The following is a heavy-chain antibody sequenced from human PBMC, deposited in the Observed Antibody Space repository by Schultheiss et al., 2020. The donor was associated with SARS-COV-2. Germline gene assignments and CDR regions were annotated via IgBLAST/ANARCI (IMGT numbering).Heavy chain of an antibody. V-gene: IGHV3-73*01. D-gene: IGHD2-21*02. J-gene: IGHJ4*02. CDR2: IRSKANSYAT. CDR1: GFTFSGSA. Sequence: GGSLRLSCAASGFTFSGSAMHWVRQASGKGLEWVGRIRSKANSYATAYAASVKGRFTISRDDSKNTAYLQMNSLKTEDTAVYYCTSCGGDCYSFDYWGQGTLVTVSS. CDR3: TSCGGDCYSFDY.